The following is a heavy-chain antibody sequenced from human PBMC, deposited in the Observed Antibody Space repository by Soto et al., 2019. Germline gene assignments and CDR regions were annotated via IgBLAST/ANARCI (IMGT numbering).Heavy chain of an antibody. J-gene: IGHJ6*02. D-gene: IGHD5-18*01. V-gene: IGHV3-33*01. Sequence: PGGSLRLSCAASGFTFSSYGMHWVRQAPGKGLEWVAVIWYDGSNKYYADSVKGRFTISRDNSKNTLYLQMNSLRAEDTAVYYCATLYSYGSYDYYGMDVWGQGTTVTVSS. CDR3: ATLYSYGSYDYYGMDV. CDR2: IWYDGSNK. CDR1: GFTFSSYG.